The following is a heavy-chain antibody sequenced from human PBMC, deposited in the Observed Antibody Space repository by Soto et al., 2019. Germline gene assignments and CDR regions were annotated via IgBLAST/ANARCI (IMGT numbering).Heavy chain of an antibody. CDR3: ARATYDFLWRFDP. CDR2: IYYSGST. J-gene: IGHJ5*02. CDR1: GGSISSYY. V-gene: IGHV4-59*01. D-gene: IGHD3-3*01. Sequence: PSETLSLTCTVSGGSISSYYWSWIRQPPGKGLEWIGYIYYSGSTNYNPSLKSRVTISVDTSKNLFSLKLSSVTAADTAVYYCARATYDFLWRFDPWGQGTLVTVSS.